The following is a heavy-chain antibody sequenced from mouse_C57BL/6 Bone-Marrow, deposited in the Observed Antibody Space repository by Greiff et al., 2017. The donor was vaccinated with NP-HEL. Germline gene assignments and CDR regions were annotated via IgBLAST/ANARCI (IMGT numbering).Heavy chain of an antibody. J-gene: IGHJ2*01. CDR2: INSDGGST. D-gene: IGHD2-5*01. V-gene: IGHV5-2*01. CDR1: DSAFPSPD. Sequence: EVHLVASGGGLVQPGESLHLSFASNDSAFPSPDMSWFRTTPATRLAFVAAINSDGGSTYYPDTMERRFIISRDNTKKTLYLQMSSLRSEDTALYYCASPYYSKKDYWGQGTTLTVSS. CDR3: ASPYYSKKDY.